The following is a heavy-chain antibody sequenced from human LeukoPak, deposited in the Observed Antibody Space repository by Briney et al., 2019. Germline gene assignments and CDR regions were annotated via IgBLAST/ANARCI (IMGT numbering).Heavy chain of an antibody. CDR3: ARDISISWFYS. J-gene: IGHJ5*01. Sequence: SETLSLTCTVSGASISSDSNYWAWVRQPPGKGLQWIGSIYHTGSTYYNPSLMSRVSISIDSSKNQFSLKLSSVTVADTALYYCARDISISWFYSWGQGTLVSVSS. D-gene: IGHD3-3*02. V-gene: IGHV4-39*07. CDR1: GASISSDSNY. CDR2: IYHTGST.